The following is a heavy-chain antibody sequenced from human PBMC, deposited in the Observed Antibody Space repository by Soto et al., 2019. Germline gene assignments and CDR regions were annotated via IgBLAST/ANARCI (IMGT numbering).Heavy chain of an antibody. J-gene: IGHJ3*02. Sequence: GGSLRLSCTASGFTFSNYAMSWVRQAPGKGLEWVSVIGGDGGSTYYADSVKGRFTVSRDNSKNTLYLQMDSLRADDTAVYYCSKDSINYNLIYDPFDIAGQGTMLTVSS. CDR2: IGGDGGST. D-gene: IGHD1-1*01. CDR3: SKDSINYNLIYDPFDI. CDR1: GFTFSNYA. V-gene: IGHV3-23*01.